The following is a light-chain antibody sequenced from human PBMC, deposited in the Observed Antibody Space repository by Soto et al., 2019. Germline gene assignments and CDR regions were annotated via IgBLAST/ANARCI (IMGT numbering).Light chain of an antibody. Sequence: QSVLTQPPSVSETPGQRVTISCSGSSSNIGSNTVNWYRQLPETAPKLLIYSNTQRPSGVPDRFSGSKSGTSASLAISGLQSEDGAGFFCAVWEYHLNGFVFRTGTKVDVL. CDR1: SSNIGSNT. J-gene: IGLJ1*01. CDR2: SNT. CDR3: AVWEYHLNGFV. V-gene: IGLV1-44*01.